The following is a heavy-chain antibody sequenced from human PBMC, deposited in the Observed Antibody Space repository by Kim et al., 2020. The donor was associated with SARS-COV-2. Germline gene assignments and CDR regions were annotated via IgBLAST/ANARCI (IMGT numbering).Heavy chain of an antibody. CDR2: ISGSGYST. Sequence: GGSLRLSCAASGFTFSSYAMTWVRQAPGKGLEWVSGISGSGYSTYYADSVKGRFTISRDNSKNTLYVQMNSLRAEDRAVYYCARIARYSSGWYVDYWGQGTLVTVSS. CDR1: GFTFSSYA. V-gene: IGHV3-23*01. D-gene: IGHD6-19*01. J-gene: IGHJ4*02. CDR3: ARIARYSSGWYVDY.